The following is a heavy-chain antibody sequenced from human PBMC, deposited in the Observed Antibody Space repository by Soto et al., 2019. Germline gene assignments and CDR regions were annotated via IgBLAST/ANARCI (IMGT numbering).Heavy chain of an antibody. J-gene: IGHJ4*02. CDR2: ISGSGCST. D-gene: IGHD4-17*01. CDR3: AKGQGPFYGGNSYFDY. Sequence: GGSLRLSCAASGFTFSSYAMSWVRQAPGKGLEWVSAISGSGCSTYYADAVKGRFTISRDNSKNTLYLQMNSLRAEDTAVYYCAKGQGPFYGGNSYFDYWGQGTLVTVSS. CDR1: GFTFSSYA. V-gene: IGHV3-23*01.